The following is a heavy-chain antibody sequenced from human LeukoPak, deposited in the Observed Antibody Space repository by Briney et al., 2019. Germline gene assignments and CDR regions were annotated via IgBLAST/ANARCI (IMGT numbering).Heavy chain of an antibody. D-gene: IGHD6-19*01. CDR1: GFTLSSYG. V-gene: IGHV3-33*01. CDR2: IWYDGSNK. Sequence: GGSLRLSCAASGFTLSSYGMHWVPHAPGKGLEGGGDIWYDGSNKYYTDSVKGRYTFSRDNSKHTLYLQTDSLRVEDTAVYYCARDIPGRHGSVAGHKWFDPWGQGILVTASS. CDR3: ARDIPGRHGSVAGHKWFDP. J-gene: IGHJ5*02.